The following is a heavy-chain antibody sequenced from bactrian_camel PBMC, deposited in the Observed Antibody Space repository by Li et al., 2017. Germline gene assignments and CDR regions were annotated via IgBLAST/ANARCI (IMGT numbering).Heavy chain of an antibody. V-gene: IGHV3S26*01. Sequence: QVQLVESGGGSVQVGGSLRLSCAASSYTYSSYCWAWFRQAPGKEREGVAALDPDGSLSYAEVVKGRFTISQDYSKNTLYLQMNSLKLEDTAMYYCAADSVGPIGMLNPQPADFNYWGQGTQVTVS. J-gene: IGHJ6*01. D-gene: IGHD2*01. CDR2: LDPDGSL. CDR3: AADSVGPIGMLNPQPADFNY. CDR1: SYTYSSYC.